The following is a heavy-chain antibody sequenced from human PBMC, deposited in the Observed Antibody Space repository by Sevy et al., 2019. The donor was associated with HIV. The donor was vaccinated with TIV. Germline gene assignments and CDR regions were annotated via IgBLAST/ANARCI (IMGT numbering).Heavy chain of an antibody. D-gene: IGHD6-6*01. CDR3: ARRLSGIVARQDYFDY. CDR2: IKQDGSEK. Sequence: GGSLRLSCAASGFTFSSYWMSWVRQAPGKGLEWVANIKQDGSEKYYVDSVKGRFTISRDNAKNSLYLQMNSLRVEDTAVYYCARRLSGIVARQDYFDYWGQGTLVTVSS. CDR1: GFTFSSYW. J-gene: IGHJ4*02. V-gene: IGHV3-7*01.